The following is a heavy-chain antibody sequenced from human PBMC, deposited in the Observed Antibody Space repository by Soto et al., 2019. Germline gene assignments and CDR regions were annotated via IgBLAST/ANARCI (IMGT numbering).Heavy chain of an antibody. CDR3: AREYCSGGSCRPDP. CDR2: INPTDGST. V-gene: IGHV1-46*03. J-gene: IGHJ5*02. CDR1: GYTFTSYY. Sequence: ASVKVSCKASGYTFTSYYLHWVRQAPGQGLEWMGIINPTDGSTIYAQKFQGRVIMTRDTSTSTVYMDLSSPRSEDTAVYYCAREYCSGGSCRPDPWGQGTLVTVSS. D-gene: IGHD2-15*01.